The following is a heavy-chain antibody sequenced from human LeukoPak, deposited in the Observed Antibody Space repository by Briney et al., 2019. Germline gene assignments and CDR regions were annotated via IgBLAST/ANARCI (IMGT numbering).Heavy chain of an antibody. CDR2: INPTSGGT. J-gene: IGHJ3*02. V-gene: IGHV1-2*02. CDR1: GYTFTAYY. Sequence: ASVKVSCKTSGYTFTAYYMHWVRQAPGQGLEWMGWINPTSGGTNYPQRFQGRVTMTRDTSMSTAHMELSRLRSDDSAVYYCARYFYDNSGSSSDAFDIWGQGTMVTVSS. D-gene: IGHD3-22*01. CDR3: ARYFYDNSGSSSDAFDI.